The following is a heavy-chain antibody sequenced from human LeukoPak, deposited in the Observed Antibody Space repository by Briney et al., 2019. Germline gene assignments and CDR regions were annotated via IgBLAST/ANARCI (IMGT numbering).Heavy chain of an antibody. D-gene: IGHD3-10*01. CDR3: AGDYGSGSYRFDY. V-gene: IGHV4-59*12. CDR2: IYYSGST. Sequence: IGYIYYSGSTIYNPSLRSRVTISIDTSKNQFSMKLSSVTAADTAVYYCAGDYGSGSYRFDYWGQGTLVTVSS. J-gene: IGHJ4*02.